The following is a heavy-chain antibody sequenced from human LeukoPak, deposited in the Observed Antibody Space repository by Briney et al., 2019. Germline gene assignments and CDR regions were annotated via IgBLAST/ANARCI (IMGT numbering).Heavy chain of an antibody. CDR3: AKEGWELRIFDY. J-gene: IGHJ4*02. V-gene: IGHV3-23*01. CDR1: GFTFSSYA. CDR2: ISGSGGST. D-gene: IGHD1-26*01. Sequence: GGSLRLSCAASGFTFSSYAMSWVRQAPRKWLEWVSAISGSGGSTYYADSVKGRFTISRDNSKNTLYLQMNSLRAEDTAVYYCAKEGWELRIFDYWGQGTLVTVSS.